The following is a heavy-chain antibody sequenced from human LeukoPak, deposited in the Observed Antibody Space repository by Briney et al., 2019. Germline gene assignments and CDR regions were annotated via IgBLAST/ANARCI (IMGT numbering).Heavy chain of an antibody. J-gene: IGHJ3*02. CDR1: GGSIGGSDYY. CDR3: VRRSHTSWPI. CDR2: MYDGGST. V-gene: IGHV4-39*01. Sequence: SETLSLTCSVSGGSIGGSDYYWPWMRQPPGKGLEWIGSMYDGGSTYYDPSFESRATISVDTSKSQLSLKLTSVTAADTAIYYCVRRSHTSWPIWGRGTMVTVSS.